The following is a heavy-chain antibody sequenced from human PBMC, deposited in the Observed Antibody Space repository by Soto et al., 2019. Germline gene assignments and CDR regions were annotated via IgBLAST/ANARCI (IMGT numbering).Heavy chain of an antibody. CDR2: ISGSGGST. CDR1: GFTFSSYA. D-gene: IGHD2-8*01. V-gene: IGHV3-23*01. J-gene: IGHJ4*02. Sequence: GGALRLSCAASGFTFSSYAMSWVRQAPGKGLEWVSAISGSGGSTYYADSVKGRFTISRDNSKNTLYLQMNSLRAEDTAVYYCAKVYGKVWYAFDYWGQGTLVTVSS. CDR3: AKVYGKVWYAFDY.